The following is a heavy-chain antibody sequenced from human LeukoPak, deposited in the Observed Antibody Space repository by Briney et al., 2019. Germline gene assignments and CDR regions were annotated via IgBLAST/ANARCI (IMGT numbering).Heavy chain of an antibody. Sequence: SVKVSCKASGGTLSSYAISWVRQAPGQGLEWMGRIIPILGIANYAQKFQGRVTITADKSTSTAYMELSSLRSEDTAVYYCAREVNNNWFDPWGQGTLVTVSS. CDR2: IIPILGIA. V-gene: IGHV1-69*04. CDR1: GGTLSSYA. J-gene: IGHJ5*02. D-gene: IGHD4-4*01. CDR3: AREVNNNWFDP.